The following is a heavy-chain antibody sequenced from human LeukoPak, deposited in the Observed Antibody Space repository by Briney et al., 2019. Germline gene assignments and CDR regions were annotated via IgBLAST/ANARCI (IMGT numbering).Heavy chain of an antibody. D-gene: IGHD3-16*01. V-gene: IGHV1-69*13. Sequence: ASVKVSCKASGGTFSSYAISWVRQAPGQGLEWMGGIIPIFGTANYAQKFQGRVTITADESTSTAYMELSSLRSEDTAVYYCARDGLRYLTPYYYMDVWGKGTTVTVSS. CDR2: IIPIFGTA. CDR1: GGTFSSYA. CDR3: ARDGLRYLTPYYYMDV. J-gene: IGHJ6*03.